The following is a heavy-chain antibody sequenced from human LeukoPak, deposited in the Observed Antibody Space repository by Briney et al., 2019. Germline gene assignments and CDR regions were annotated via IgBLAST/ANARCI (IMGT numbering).Heavy chain of an antibody. CDR2: ISGSGGNT. Sequence: GGSLRLSCAASGFTFSSYAMSWVRQAPGKGLEWVSAISGSGGNTYYADSVKGRFTISRDNSKNTLYLRMNSLRAEDTAVYYCAKDLRGIAAAVAFDYWGQGTLVTVSS. J-gene: IGHJ4*02. D-gene: IGHD6-13*01. V-gene: IGHV3-23*01. CDR3: AKDLRGIAAAVAFDY. CDR1: GFTFSSYA.